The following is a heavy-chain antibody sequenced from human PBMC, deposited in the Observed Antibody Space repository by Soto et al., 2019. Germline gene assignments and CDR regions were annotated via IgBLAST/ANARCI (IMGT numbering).Heavy chain of an antibody. D-gene: IGHD3-9*01. CDR3: TTEMDYDILTGYFYFDY. CDR1: GFTFSNAW. V-gene: IGHV3-15*07. Sequence: GGSLRLSCGASGFTFSNAWMNWVRQAPGKGLEWVGRIKSKTDGGTTDYAAPVKGRFTISRDDSKNTLYLQMNSLKTEDTAVYYCTTEMDYDILTGYFYFDYWGQGTLVTVSS. J-gene: IGHJ4*02. CDR2: IKSKTDGGTT.